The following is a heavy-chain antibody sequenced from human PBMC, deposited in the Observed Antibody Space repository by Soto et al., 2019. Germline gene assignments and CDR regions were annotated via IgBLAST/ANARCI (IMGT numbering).Heavy chain of an antibody. CDR1: GYTFTIYA. CDR2: IIAGNGDT. CDR3: ARSRRSGRYTDAFDI. V-gene: IGHV1-3*01. J-gene: IGHJ3*02. D-gene: IGHD1-26*01. Sequence: GASVEVSCKASGYTFTIYAMHWVRQAPGQRLEWMGWIIAGNGDTKYSQKFHGRVTITRDTSASTVYMELSSLTSEDTAVYYCARSRRSGRYTDAFDIWGQGTMVTVSS.